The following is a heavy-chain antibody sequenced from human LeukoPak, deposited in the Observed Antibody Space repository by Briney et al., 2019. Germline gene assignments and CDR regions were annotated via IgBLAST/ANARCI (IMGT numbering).Heavy chain of an antibody. CDR3: ARGTGWYPDY. V-gene: IGHV3-7*01. CDR1: GFTFSNFW. J-gene: IGHJ4*02. Sequence: GGSLRLSCAASGFTFSNFWMNWVRQAPGKGPEWVAHIKDDGGDKNYVDSVKGRFTISRDNAKKSLYLQMNSLTADDTAVYYCARGTGWYPDYWGQGILVTVSS. D-gene: IGHD6-19*01. CDR2: IKDDGGDK.